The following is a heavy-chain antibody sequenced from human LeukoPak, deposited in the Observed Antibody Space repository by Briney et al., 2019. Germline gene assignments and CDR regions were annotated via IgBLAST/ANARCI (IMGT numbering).Heavy chain of an antibody. J-gene: IGHJ3*02. CDR1: GGSISSYY. D-gene: IGHD4-23*01. CDR3: ARQGYGGNSLDAFHI. V-gene: IGHV4-59*08. Sequence: SETLSLTCTVSGGSISSYYWSWIRQPPGKGLEWIGYIYYSGITNYNPSLKSRVSMSVDTSKNHFSLTLTSVTAADTAVYYFARQGYGGNSLDAFHIWGQGKMVTVSS. CDR2: IYYSGIT.